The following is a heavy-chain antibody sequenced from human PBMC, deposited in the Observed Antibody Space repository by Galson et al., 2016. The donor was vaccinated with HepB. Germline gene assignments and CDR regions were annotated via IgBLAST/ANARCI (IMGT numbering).Heavy chain of an antibody. CDR2: IGAYNGNT. D-gene: IGHD1-26*01. J-gene: IGHJ4*02. Sequence: VKVSCKAYGNYFTTYGFTWVRQAPGQGLEWMGWIGAYNGNTHSAQKFQDRVTLTRNTFTTTVYPELRSLRLDDTAVNYCAAHSGTNSWGRKALDYWGQGTLITVSS. V-gene: IGHV1-18*01. CDR1: GNYFTTYG. CDR3: AAHSGTNSWGRKALDY.